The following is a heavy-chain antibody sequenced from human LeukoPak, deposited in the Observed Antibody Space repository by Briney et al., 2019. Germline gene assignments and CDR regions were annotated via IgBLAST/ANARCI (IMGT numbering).Heavy chain of an antibody. CDR1: GCTFSSYA. Sequence: GGSLRLXCAASGCTFSSYAMHWVRQAPGKGLEYVSAISSNGGSTYYANSVKGRFTISRDNSKNTLYLQMGSLRAEDMAVYYCARGRFGEQKPGDYWGQGTLVTVSS. J-gene: IGHJ4*02. V-gene: IGHV3-64*01. CDR2: ISSNGGST. D-gene: IGHD3-10*01. CDR3: ARGRFGEQKPGDY.